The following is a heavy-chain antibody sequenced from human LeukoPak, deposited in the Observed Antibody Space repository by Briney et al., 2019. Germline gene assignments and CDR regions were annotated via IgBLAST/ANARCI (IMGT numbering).Heavy chain of an antibody. CDR3: MVVTAIRGYYFDY. CDR2: ISGSGGST. D-gene: IGHD2-21*02. CDR1: GFTFSSYA. V-gene: IGHV3-23*01. J-gene: IGHJ4*02. Sequence: GGSLRLSCAASGFTFSSYAMSWVRQAPGKGLEWVSAISGSGGSTYYADSVKGRFTISRDNSKNTLYLQMNSLRAEDTAVYYCMVVTAIRGYYFDYWGQGTLVTVSS.